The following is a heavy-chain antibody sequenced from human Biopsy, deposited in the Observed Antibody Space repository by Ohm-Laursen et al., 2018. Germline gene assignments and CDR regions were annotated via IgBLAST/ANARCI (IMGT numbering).Heavy chain of an antibody. V-gene: IGHV3-9*01. CDR1: GFTFDNYA. CDR3: AKASGYSSGWPIDY. D-gene: IGHD6-19*01. J-gene: IGHJ4*02. Sequence: SLRLSCSASGFTFDNYAMNWVRQAPGKGLEWVSGISWNSGSVVYADSVKGRFTISRDNAKNSLYLQMHSLRAEDTAFYYCAKASGYSSGWPIDYWGQGNLVTVSS. CDR2: ISWNSGSV.